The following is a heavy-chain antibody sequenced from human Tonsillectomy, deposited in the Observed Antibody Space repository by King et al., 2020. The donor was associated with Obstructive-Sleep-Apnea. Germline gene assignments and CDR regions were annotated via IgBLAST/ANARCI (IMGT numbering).Heavy chain of an antibody. CDR3: AHRRSGGSALDY. J-gene: IGHJ4*02. V-gene: IGHV2-5*02. CDR1: GFSLSTSGVG. CDR2: IYWDDDK. Sequence: TLKESGPTLVKPTQTLTLTCTFSGFSLSTSGVGVGWIRQPPGKALEWLALIYWDDDKRYSPSLKSRLTTTKDTSKNQVVLTMTNMDPVDTATYYCAHRRSGGSALDYWGQGTLVTVSS. D-gene: IGHD2-15*01.